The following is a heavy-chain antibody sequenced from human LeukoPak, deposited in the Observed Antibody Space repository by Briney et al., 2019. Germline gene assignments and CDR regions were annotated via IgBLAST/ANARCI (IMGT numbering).Heavy chain of an antibody. CDR2: ISPSGGGT. Sequence: ASVKVSCKASGYSFTNYYIHWVRQAPGQGLEWMGIISPSGGGTTYAQNFQGRVTVTRATSTSTVYMELSSLTSEDTAVYYCARAPTTYYYDSSGYYPPDYWGQGTLVTVSS. J-gene: IGHJ4*02. V-gene: IGHV1-46*01. D-gene: IGHD3-22*01. CDR3: ARAPTTYYYDSSGYYPPDY. CDR1: GYSFTNYY.